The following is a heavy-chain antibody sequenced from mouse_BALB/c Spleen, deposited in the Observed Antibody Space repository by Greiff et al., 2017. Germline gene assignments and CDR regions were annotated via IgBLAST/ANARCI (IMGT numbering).Heavy chain of an antibody. D-gene: IGHD1-1*01. CDR1: GYSITSGYY. V-gene: IGHV3-6*02. CDR2: ISYDGSN. J-gene: IGHJ3*01. Sequence: EVQLQQSGPGLVKPSQSLSLTCSVTGYSITSGYYWNWIRQFPGNKLEWMGYISYDGSNNYNPSLKNRISITRDTSKNQFFLKLNSVTTEDTATYYGATEGYYYGSSSAWFAYWGQGTLVTVSA. CDR3: ATEGYYYGSSSAWFAY.